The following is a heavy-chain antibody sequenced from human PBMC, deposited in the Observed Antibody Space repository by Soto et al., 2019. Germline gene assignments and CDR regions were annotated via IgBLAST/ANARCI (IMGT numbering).Heavy chain of an antibody. J-gene: IGHJ4*02. Sequence: EVQLLESGGGLVQPGGSLTLSCATSGFTFSSYAMVWVRQAAEKGLEWVASISNNGDTVYYADSVKGRFTISRGNSENTLYLQMNGLRADDTALYFCAKSRVFIGAIVTLLDSWGQGTQLTVSP. D-gene: IGHD3-16*02. CDR2: ISNNGDTV. V-gene: IGHV3-23*01. CDR3: AKSRVFIGAIVTLLDS. CDR1: GFTFSSYA.